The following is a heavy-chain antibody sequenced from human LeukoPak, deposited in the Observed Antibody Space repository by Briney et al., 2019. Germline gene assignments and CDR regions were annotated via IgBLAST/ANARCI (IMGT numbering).Heavy chain of an antibody. J-gene: IGHJ4*02. CDR2: ITASGGST. CDR3: ARGTMFPYYFDY. CDR1: GFTFTSYA. D-gene: IGHD3-10*02. V-gene: IGHV3-23*01. Sequence: GGSLRLSCVASGFTFTSYAMTWVRQAPGKGLEWVSTITASGGSTYYAEFVKGRFTISRDNSKNTMYVQMNSLRAEDTAVYYCARGTMFPYYFDYWGQGTLVTVSS.